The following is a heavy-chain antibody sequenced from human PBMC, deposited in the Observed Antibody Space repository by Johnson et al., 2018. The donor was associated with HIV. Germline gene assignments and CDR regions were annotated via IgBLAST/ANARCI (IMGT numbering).Heavy chain of an antibody. D-gene: IGHD5-24*01. CDR3: AKDCGRWLQSDAFDI. Sequence: VQLVESGGGLVQPGGSLRLSCAASGFTFSSYAMSWVRQAPGKGLEWVSATSGGGGSTYYADAVQGRFPISRDNSKNTLYLQMNSRRAEDTAVYYCAKDCGRWLQSDAFDIWGQGTMVTVSS. CDR2: TSGGGGST. CDR1: GFTFSSYA. J-gene: IGHJ3*02. V-gene: IGHV3-23*04.